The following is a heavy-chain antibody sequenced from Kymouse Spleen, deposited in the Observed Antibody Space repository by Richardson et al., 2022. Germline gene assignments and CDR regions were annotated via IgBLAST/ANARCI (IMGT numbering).Heavy chain of an antibody. D-gene: IGHD1-7*01. CDR2: IRSKANSYAT. CDR3: TSITGTRDYYYYGMDV. CDR1: GFTFSGSA. J-gene: IGHJ6*02. Sequence: EVQLVESGGGLVQPGGSLKLSCAASGFTFSGSAMHWVRQASGKGLEWVGRIRSKANSYATAYAASVKGRFTISRDDSKNTAYLQMNSLKTEDTAVYYCTSITGTRDYYYYGMDVWGQGTTVTVSS. V-gene: IGHV3-73*02.